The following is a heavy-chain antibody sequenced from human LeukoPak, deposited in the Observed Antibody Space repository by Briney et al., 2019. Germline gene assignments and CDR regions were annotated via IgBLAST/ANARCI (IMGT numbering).Heavy chain of an antibody. Sequence: GGSLRLSCAASGFTFSNYNVFWARQAPGKGLEWVSYITSSSNTVHYADSVKGRFTLSRDNAKSSLYLQMNSLRAEDTAIYYCARLLSGWYLADYWGQGTLVTVSS. CDR2: ITSSSNTV. V-gene: IGHV3-48*01. J-gene: IGHJ4*02. CDR1: GFTFSNYN. D-gene: IGHD6-19*01. CDR3: ARLLSGWYLADY.